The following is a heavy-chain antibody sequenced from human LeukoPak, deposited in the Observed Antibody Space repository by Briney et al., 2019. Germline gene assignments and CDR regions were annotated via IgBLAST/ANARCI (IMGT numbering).Heavy chain of an antibody. D-gene: IGHD3-16*01. CDR1: GGSFSGYY. CDR2: INHSGST. V-gene: IGHV4-34*01. Sequence: SETLSLTCAVYGGSFSGYYWSWIRQPPGKGLEWIGEINHSGSTNYNPSLKSRVTISVDTSKNQFSLQLNSVTPEDTAVYYCARVLGDPIDYWGQGTLVTVSS. J-gene: IGHJ4*02. CDR3: ARVLGDPIDY.